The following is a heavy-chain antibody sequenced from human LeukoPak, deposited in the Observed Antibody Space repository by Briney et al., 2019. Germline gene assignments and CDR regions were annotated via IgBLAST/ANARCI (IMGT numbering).Heavy chain of an antibody. CDR3: AKDLGGYCSSTSCFMRGFDY. D-gene: IGHD2-2*01. CDR2: IRSKANSYAT. CDR1: GFSFSGSA. J-gene: IGHJ4*02. Sequence: GGSLKLSCAASGFSFSGSAMHWVRQASGKGLEWVGRIRSKANSYATAYAASVKGRFTISRDDSNNTAYLQMNSLKTEDTAVYYCAKDLGGYCSSTSCFMRGFDYWGQGTLVTVSS. V-gene: IGHV3-73*01.